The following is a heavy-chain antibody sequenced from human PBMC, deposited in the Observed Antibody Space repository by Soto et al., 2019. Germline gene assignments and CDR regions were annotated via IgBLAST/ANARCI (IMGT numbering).Heavy chain of an antibody. Sequence: GGSLRLSCAASGFTFSSYSMNWVRQAPGKGLEWVSSISSSSSYIYYADSVKGRFTISRDNAKNSLYLQMNSLRAEDTAVYYCAREDDWNYPREIDYWGQGTLVTVSS. D-gene: IGHD1-7*01. CDR2: ISSSSSYI. CDR3: AREDDWNYPREIDY. CDR1: GFTFSSYS. J-gene: IGHJ4*02. V-gene: IGHV3-21*01.